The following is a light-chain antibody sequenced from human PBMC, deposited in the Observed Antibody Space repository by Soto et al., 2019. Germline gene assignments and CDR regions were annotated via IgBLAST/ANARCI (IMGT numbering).Light chain of an antibody. J-gene: IGLJ3*02. CDR2: DTN. Sequence: QSVLTQPPSVSAAPGQEVTLSCSGSVYNVGDNYVSWFQHLPGTAPKLLIYDTNKRPSEIPDRFSGSKSCTSAALGITGLQTGDDADYYCATWETSLSAIVFGGGTKLTVL. CDR1: VYNVGDNY. V-gene: IGLV1-51*01. CDR3: ATWETSLSAIV.